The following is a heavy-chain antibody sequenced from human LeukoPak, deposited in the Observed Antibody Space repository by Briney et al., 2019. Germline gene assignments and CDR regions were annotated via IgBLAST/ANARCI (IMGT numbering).Heavy chain of an antibody. CDR1: GSTFSNAL. J-gene: IGHJ6*02. CDR3: YGLDA. CDR2: IYRNADGGTT. V-gene: IGHV3-15*05. Sequence: GGSLRLSCAASGSTFSNALMTWVRQAPGKGLEWVGRIYRNADGGTTDYAAPVKGRFTISRDDSKNTLYLQMNSLKTEDTAVYYYYGLDAWGQGTSVTVSS.